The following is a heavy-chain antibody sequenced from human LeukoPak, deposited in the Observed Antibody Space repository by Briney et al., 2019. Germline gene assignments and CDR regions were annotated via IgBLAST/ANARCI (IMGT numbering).Heavy chain of an antibody. CDR3: ARGRVPNWFDP. CDR1: GFTFSSYS. CDR2: ISSSSYV. V-gene: IGHV3-21*01. Sequence: PGGSLRLSCAASGFTFSSYSMNWVRQAPGKGLEWVSSISSSSYVYYADSVKGRFTISRDNAKNSLYLQMNSLRAEDTAVYYCARGRVPNWFDPWGQGTLVTVSS. J-gene: IGHJ5*02.